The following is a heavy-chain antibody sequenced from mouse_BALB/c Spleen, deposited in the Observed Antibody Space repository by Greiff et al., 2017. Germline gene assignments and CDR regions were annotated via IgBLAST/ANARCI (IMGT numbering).Heavy chain of an antibody. CDR3: ARGGSNWYFDV. CDR1: GYTFTSYT. D-gene: IGHD1-1*02. J-gene: IGHJ1*01. Sequence: VQLQQSGAELARPGASVKMSCKASGYTFTSYTMHWVKQRPGQGLEWIGYINPSSGYTNYNQKFKDKATLTADKTSSTAYMQLSRLTSEDSAVYYCARGGSNWYFDVWGAGTTVTVSS. V-gene: IGHV1-4*01. CDR2: INPSSGYT.